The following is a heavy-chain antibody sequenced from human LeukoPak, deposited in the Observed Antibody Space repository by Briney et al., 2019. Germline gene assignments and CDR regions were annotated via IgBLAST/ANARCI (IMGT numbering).Heavy chain of an antibody. CDR2: ISGSGGST. CDR3: AKVSSVFGVVTPPYFDC. J-gene: IGHJ4*02. D-gene: IGHD3-3*01. V-gene: IGHV3-23*01. Sequence: GGSLRLSCAASGFTFSSYAMSWVRQAPGKGLEWVSAISGSGGSTYYADSVKGRFTISRDNSKNTLYLQMNSLRAEDTAVYYCAKVSSVFGVVTPPYFDCWGQGTLVTVSS. CDR1: GFTFSSYA.